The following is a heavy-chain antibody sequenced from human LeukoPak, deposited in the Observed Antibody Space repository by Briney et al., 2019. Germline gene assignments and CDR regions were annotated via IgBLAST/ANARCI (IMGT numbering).Heavy chain of an antibody. CDR3: AKGPNGDSNYFFDY. Sequence: GGSLRFSCAVSGFTFSSYAMSWVRQAPEKGLEWVSVITSDGGSTHYAASVKGRFTVTRDNSKNTLYLQMNSLRAEDTAVYYCAKGPNGDSNYFFDYWGQGTLVTVSS. V-gene: IGHV3-23*01. CDR1: GFTFSSYA. CDR2: ITSDGGST. J-gene: IGHJ4*02. D-gene: IGHD4-11*01.